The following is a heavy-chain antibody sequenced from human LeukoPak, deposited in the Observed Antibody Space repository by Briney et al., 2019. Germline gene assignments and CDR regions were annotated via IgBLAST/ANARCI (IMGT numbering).Heavy chain of an antibody. CDR3: ATSIAAAYYYFDY. CDR1: GGSISSSY. J-gene: IGHJ4*02. V-gene: IGHV4-4*07. Sequence: SSETLSLTCTVSGGSISSSYWSWIRQPAGKGLEWIGRIYTSGSTNYNPSLKSRVTMSVDTSKNQFSLKLSSVTAADTAVYYCATSIAAAYYYFDYWGQGTLVTVSS. D-gene: IGHD6-13*01. CDR2: IYTSGST.